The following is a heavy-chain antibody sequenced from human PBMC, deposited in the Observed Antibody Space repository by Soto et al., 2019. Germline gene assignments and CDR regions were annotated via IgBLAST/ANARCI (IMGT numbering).Heavy chain of an antibody. CDR1: GFTVSSHH. CDR2: IYPAGNT. CDR3: ATGVDTAKAGY. V-gene: IGHV3-53*01. Sequence: VQLVESGGGLIQPGGSLRLSCAASGFTVSSHHMTWVRQPPGRGPEWVSTIYPAGNTFYADSVKGRFTISRDTSKTRRYLQMNNLCAEDTAVYYCATGVDTAKAGYWGQGTLVTVSS. D-gene: IGHD5-18*01. J-gene: IGHJ4*02.